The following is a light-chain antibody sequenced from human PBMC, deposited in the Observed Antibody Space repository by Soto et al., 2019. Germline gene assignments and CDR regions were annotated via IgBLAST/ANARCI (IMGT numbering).Light chain of an antibody. J-gene: IGLJ1*01. V-gene: IGLV2-23*02. CDR3: SSHAGSSVV. CDR2: EVT. CDR1: SSDVGTYNL. Sequence: QSILAQPASVSGSPEQSVTISCTGTSSDVGTYNLVSWYQQHPGKAPKLIIYEVTTRPSGVPDRFSGSKSGNTASLTISGLQAEDEADYYCSSHAGSSVVFGTGTKVTVL.